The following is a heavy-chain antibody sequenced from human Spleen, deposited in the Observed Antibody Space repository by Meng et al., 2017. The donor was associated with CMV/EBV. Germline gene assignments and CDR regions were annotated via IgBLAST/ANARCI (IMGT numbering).Heavy chain of an antibody. D-gene: IGHD3-3*01. J-gene: IGHJ5*02. V-gene: IGHV1-46*01. CDR1: GYTFTSYY. CDR3: ARGPIEDFWSGYYQLDP. Sequence: ASVKVSCKASGYTFTSYYMHWVRQAPGQGLEWMGIINPSGGSTSYAQKFQGRVTMTRDTSTSTVYMELSSLRSEDTAVYYCARGPIEDFWSGYYQLDPWGQGTLVTVSS. CDR2: INPSGGST.